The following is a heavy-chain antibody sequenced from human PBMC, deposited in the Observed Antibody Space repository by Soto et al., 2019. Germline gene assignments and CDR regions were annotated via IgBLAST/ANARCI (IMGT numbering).Heavy chain of an antibody. J-gene: IGHJ2*01. CDR3: ARSGYSSGWYHWYFDF. D-gene: IGHD6-19*01. Sequence: QVQLVQSGAEVKKPGASVKVSCKASGYTFTNYGIHWVRQAPGQRLEWMGWINAGNGNTRYSQKFQGRVTITRDTSASTADMELSSLRSEDTAMYFCARSGYSSGWYHWYFDFWGRGTLVTVSS. V-gene: IGHV1-3*01. CDR2: INAGNGNT. CDR1: GYTFTNYG.